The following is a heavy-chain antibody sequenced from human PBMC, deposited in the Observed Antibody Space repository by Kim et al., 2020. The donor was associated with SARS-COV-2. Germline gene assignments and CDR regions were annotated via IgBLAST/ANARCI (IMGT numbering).Heavy chain of an antibody. Sequence: GGSLRLSCAASGFTFSDYYMSWIRQAPGKGLEWVSYISSSGSTIYYADSVKGRFTISRDNAKNSLYLQMNSLRAEDTAVYYCARVRGAAGPFYYYDYGMDVWAQATTVTVSS. J-gene: IGHJ6*02. CDR1: GFTFSDYY. V-gene: IGHV3-11*01. CDR3: ARVRGAAGPFYYYDYGMDV. D-gene: IGHD6-13*01. CDR2: ISSSGSTI.